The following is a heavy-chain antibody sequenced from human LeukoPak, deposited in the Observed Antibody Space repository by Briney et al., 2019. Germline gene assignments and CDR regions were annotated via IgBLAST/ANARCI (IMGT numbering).Heavy chain of an antibody. CDR1: GGTFSSYA. CDR3: AWGGPLGYYFDY. D-gene: IGHD3-16*01. Sequence: ASVKVSCKASGGTFSSYAISWVRQAPGQGLEWMGGIIPIFGTANYAQKFQGRVTITTDESTSTAYMELSSLRSEDTAVYYCAWGGPLGYYFDYWGQGTLVTVSS. CDR2: IIPIFGTA. V-gene: IGHV1-69*05. J-gene: IGHJ4*02.